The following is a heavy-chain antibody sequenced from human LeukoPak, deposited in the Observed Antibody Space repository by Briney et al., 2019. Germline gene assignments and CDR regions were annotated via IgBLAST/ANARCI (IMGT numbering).Heavy chain of an antibody. V-gene: IGHV3-74*01. CDR2: IKTDGSDR. D-gene: IGHD3-22*01. CDR3: ARGFYDSSGYYPY. J-gene: IGHJ4*02. Sequence: PGGSLRLSCVVSGFSFSDYWMHWVRKAPGKGLVWVSGIKTDGSDRRYADFVKGRFTISRDNAKNTLFLQMNSLRAEDTAVYYCARGFYDSSGYYPYWGQGTLVTVSS. CDR1: GFSFSDYW.